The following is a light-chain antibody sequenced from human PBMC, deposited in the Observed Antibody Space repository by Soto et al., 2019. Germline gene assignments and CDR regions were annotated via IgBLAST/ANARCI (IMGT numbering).Light chain of an antibody. CDR3: QQSQNIPYT. J-gene: IGKJ2*01. CDR1: QSITGY. CDR2: AAS. V-gene: IGKV1-39*01. Sequence: DIQMTQSPSSLSASVGDTVMITCRASQSITGYLNWYQQKPGKAPNLLIYAASNLPSGVPSRFSGSGSGTDFTLTISSLQPEDFATYFCQQSQNIPYTFGQGTKLEIK.